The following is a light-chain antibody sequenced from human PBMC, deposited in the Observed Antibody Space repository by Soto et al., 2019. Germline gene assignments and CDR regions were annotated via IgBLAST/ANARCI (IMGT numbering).Light chain of an antibody. CDR3: LQRATWPWT. J-gene: IGKJ1*01. Sequence: IVLTQSPATLSFSPGESATLSCRASQSIAIYLAWYQQKPGQSPRLLIYDSFNRAPGIPDRFSGSGSGTDFTLTISSLEPEDFAVYYCLQRATWPWTFGQGTTVEIK. CDR1: QSIAIY. CDR2: DSF. V-gene: IGKV3-11*01.